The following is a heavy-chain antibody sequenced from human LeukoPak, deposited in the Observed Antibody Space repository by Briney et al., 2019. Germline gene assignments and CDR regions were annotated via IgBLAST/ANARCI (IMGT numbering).Heavy chain of an antibody. J-gene: IGHJ4*02. V-gene: IGHV2-5*01. Sequence: SGPTLVNPTQTLTLTCTFSGFSLSTSGVGVGWIRQPPGKALEWLALIYWNDDKRYSPSLKSRLTITKDTSKNQVVLTMTNMDPVHTGTYYCAHRLGYEDSSDPGFAFDYWGQGTLVTVSS. CDR2: IYWNDDK. CDR1: GFSLSTSGVG. CDR3: AHRLGYEDSSDPGFAFDY. D-gene: IGHD3-22*01.